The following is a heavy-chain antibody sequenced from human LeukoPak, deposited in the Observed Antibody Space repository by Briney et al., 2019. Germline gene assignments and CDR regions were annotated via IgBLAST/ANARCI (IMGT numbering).Heavy chain of an antibody. D-gene: IGHD4-11*01. V-gene: IGHV4-34*01. Sequence: SETLSLTCAVYGGSFSGYYWSWIRQTPGKGLEWIGEINHSGSTNYNPSLKSRVTISVDTSKNQFSLKLSSVTAADTAVYYCARGTTVTTPSFDYWGQGTLVTVSS. CDR1: GGSFSGYY. CDR2: INHSGST. J-gene: IGHJ4*02. CDR3: ARGTTVTTPSFDY.